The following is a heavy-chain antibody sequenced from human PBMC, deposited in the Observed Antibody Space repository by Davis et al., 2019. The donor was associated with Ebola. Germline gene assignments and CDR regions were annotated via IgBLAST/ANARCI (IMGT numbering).Heavy chain of an antibody. CDR2: ISGSSYI. J-gene: IGHJ6*02. CDR1: GFPFSSYS. CDR3: ARDPNPWYYDFWSGSPMSGMDV. D-gene: IGHD3-3*01. Sequence: PGGSLRLPCAPSGFPFSSYSMNWVRQAPGKGRSGSSSISGSSYIYYADSVKGRFTISRDNAKNSLYLQMNSLRAEDTAVYYCARDPNPWYYDFWSGSPMSGMDVWGQGTTVTVSS. V-gene: IGHV3-21*01.